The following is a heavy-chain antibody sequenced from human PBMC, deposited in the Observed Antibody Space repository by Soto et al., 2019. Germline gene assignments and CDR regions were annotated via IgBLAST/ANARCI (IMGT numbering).Heavy chain of an antibody. CDR3: ARDSSTVTTLYFDY. D-gene: IGHD4-17*01. CDR1: GFTFSSYA. J-gene: IGHJ4*02. Sequence: QVQLVESGGGVVQPGRSLRLSCAASGFTFSSYAMHWVRQAPGKVLGWVEVISYDGSNKYYADSVKGRFTISRDNSKNTLYLQMNSLRAEDTAVYYCARDSSTVTTLYFDYWGQGTLVTVSS. CDR2: ISYDGSNK. V-gene: IGHV3-30-3*01.